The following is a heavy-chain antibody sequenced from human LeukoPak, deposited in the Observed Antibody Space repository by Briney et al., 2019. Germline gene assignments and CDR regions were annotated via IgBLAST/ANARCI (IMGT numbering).Heavy chain of an antibody. CDR3: ARDNDLLRYFDWPLDY. V-gene: IGHV3-74*01. J-gene: IGHJ4*02. CDR2: INPDGSRT. Sequence: GGSLRLSCAAPGSTFSNYWMHWVRQAPGKGLVWVSRINPDGSRTNYADSVAGRFTISRDNSKNTLYLQMNSLRAEDTAVYYCARDNDLLRYFDWPLDYWGQGTLVTVSS. D-gene: IGHD3-9*01. CDR1: GSTFSNYW.